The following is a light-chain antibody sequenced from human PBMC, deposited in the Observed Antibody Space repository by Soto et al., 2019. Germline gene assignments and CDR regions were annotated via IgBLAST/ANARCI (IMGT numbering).Light chain of an antibody. V-gene: IGKV3-11*01. CDR2: DAS. CDR1: QSISTS. J-gene: IGKJ5*01. Sequence: EIVMTQSPATLSVSPGEGATLACRSSQSISTSLAWYQQKPGQATRLLIYDASNRATGIPARFSGSGSGTDFTLTISSLEPEDFAVYYCQQRSNWPPITFGQGTRLEIK. CDR3: QQRSNWPPIT.